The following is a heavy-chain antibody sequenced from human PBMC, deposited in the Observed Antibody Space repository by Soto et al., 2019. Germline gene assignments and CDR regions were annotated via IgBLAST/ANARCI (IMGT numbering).Heavy chain of an antibody. CDR2: IYYSGST. Sequence: QVQLQESGPGLVKPSETLSLTCTVSGGSVSSGSYYWSWIRQPPGKGLEWIGYIYYSGSTNYNPSLKSRVTIPVDTSKNQFSLKLSSVTAADTAVYYCARGGTYYDFCSGHIPTGMDVWGQGTTVTVSS. CDR3: ARGGTYYDFCSGHIPTGMDV. D-gene: IGHD3-3*01. V-gene: IGHV4-61*01. J-gene: IGHJ6*02. CDR1: GGSVSSGSYY.